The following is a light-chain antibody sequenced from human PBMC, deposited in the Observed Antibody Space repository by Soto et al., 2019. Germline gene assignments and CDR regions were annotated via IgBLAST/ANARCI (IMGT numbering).Light chain of an antibody. Sequence: ETVLTQSPGTLSLSPGERATLFCRASQSVSNNYLAWYQQKPGQTPRLLIYDASTRATGIPDRFSGSGSGTDFTLTISRLEPEDFAVYYCQQHCRSPPSWTFGQGTKVEIK. J-gene: IGKJ1*01. V-gene: IGKV3-20*01. CDR1: QSVSNNY. CDR2: DAS. CDR3: QQHCRSPPSWT.